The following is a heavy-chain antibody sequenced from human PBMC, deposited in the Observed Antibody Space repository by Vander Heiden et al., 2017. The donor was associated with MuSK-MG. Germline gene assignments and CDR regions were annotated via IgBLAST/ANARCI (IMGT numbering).Heavy chain of an antibody. V-gene: IGHV3-30*04. Sequence: QVQLVESGGGVVQPGRSLRLSCEASGFPFSSYPMHWVRQAPGKGLEWVAVISTDGRDRKYEDSVKGRFTISRDNSKNTLYLEMNRLRPEGTAVYYCARDGQIAAAAYYFDHWGQGALVTVSS. CDR3: ARDGQIAAAAYYFDH. CDR1: GFPFSSYP. CDR2: ISTDGRDR. J-gene: IGHJ4*02. D-gene: IGHD6-13*01.